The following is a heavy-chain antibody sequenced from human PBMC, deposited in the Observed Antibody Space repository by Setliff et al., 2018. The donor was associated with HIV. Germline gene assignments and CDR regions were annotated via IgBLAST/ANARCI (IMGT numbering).Heavy chain of an antibody. CDR2: IYHSGST. CDR1: GGSISSGNW. J-gene: IGHJ4*02. V-gene: IGHV4-4*02. D-gene: IGHD3-3*01. Sequence: LSLTCAVSGGSISSGNWWSWVRQPPGKRLEWIGEIYHSGSTNYNPSLKSRVTISVDTSKNQFSLKLSSVTAADTAVYYCARANFWSGYYGYWGQGTLVTVSS. CDR3: ARANFWSGYYGY.